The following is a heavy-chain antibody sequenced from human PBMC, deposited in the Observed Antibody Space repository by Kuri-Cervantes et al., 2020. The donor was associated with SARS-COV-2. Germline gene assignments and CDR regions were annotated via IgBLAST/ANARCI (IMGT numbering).Heavy chain of an antibody. CDR1: GYTFTSYG. J-gene: IGHJ6*03. CDR2: ISAYNGNT. Sequence: ASVKVSCKASGYTFTSYGISWVRQAPGQGLEWMGWISAYNGNTNYAQKLQGRVTMTTDTSTGTAYMELRSLRSDDTAVYYCARQNTTPQKHYYYYMDVWGKGTTVTVSS. CDR3: ARQNTTPQKHYYYYMDV. D-gene: IGHD1-1*01. V-gene: IGHV1-18*01.